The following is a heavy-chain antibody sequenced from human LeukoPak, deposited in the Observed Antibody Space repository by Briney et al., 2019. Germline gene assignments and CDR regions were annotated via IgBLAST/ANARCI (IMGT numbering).Heavy chain of an antibody. D-gene: IGHD1-26*01. V-gene: IGHV3-7*03. CDR2: IKQDGGEK. J-gene: IGHJ4*02. CDR3: VKDSPPRYSGSPPAY. CDR1: GFTFSSYW. Sequence: GGSLRLSCAASGFTFSSYWMSWVRQAPGKGLEWVANIKQDGGEKYYVDSVKGRFTISRDNAKNSLYLQMNSLRADDTAVYYCVKDSPPRYSGSPPAYWGQGTLVTVSS.